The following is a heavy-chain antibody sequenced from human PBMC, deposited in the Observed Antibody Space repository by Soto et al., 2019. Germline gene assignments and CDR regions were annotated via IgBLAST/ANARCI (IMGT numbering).Heavy chain of an antibody. V-gene: IGHV3-53*01. CDR1: GFTVSSNY. J-gene: IGHJ4*02. CDR3: ARDNWNEEGFDY. Sequence: EVQLVESGGGLIQPGGSLRLSCAASGFTVSSNYMSWVRQAPGKGLEWVSVIYSVGSTYYADSVKGRLTISRDNSNHTMYLQMNSVRAEDTAVYYCARDNWNEEGFDYWGQGTLVTVSS. CDR2: IYSVGST. D-gene: IGHD1-20*01.